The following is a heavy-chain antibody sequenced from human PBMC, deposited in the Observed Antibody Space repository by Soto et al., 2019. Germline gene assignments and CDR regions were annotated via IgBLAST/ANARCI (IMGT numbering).Heavy chain of an antibody. V-gene: IGHV2-5*02. D-gene: IGHD2-15*01. CDR3: EQGSVGFFDY. CDR2: IYWDDNK. Sequence: SGPTLVNPTQTLTLTCTFSGFSLTTSGVHVGWIRQPPGKALEWLALIYWDDNKRYSPSLKSRLTITKDTSKNQVVLTMTNMDHVDKAKYYCEQGSVGFFDYWGQGTLVTVSS. J-gene: IGHJ4*02. CDR1: GFSLTTSGVH.